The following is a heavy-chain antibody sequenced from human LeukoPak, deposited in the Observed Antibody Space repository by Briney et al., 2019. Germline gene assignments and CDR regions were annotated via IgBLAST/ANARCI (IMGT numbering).Heavy chain of an antibody. V-gene: IGHV3-21*01. D-gene: IGHD1-26*01. CDR3: ARDRLPYSGSYHNWFDP. CDR2: ISSSSSYI. CDR1: RFTFSSYS. J-gene: IGHJ5*02. Sequence: GGSLRLSYAASRFTFSSYSMNWVRQAPGKGLEWVSSISSSSSYIYYADSVKGRFTISRDNAKNSLYLQMNSLRAEDTAVYYCARDRLPYSGSYHNWFDPWGQGTLVTVSS.